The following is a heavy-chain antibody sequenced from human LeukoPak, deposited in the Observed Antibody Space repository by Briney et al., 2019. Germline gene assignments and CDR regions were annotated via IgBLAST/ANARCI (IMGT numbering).Heavy chain of an antibody. CDR1: GFTFSSYG. V-gene: IGHV3-23*01. Sequence: GGTLRLSCAASGFTFSSYGMSWVRQAPGKGLEWVSSFSGSGGSTYYADSVKGRFTMSRDNSKSTLYLRTNSLRADDTAVYYCARSGYNRFDYWGQGTLVTVSS. CDR2: FSGSGGST. CDR3: ARSGYNRFDY. D-gene: IGHD5-24*01. J-gene: IGHJ4*02.